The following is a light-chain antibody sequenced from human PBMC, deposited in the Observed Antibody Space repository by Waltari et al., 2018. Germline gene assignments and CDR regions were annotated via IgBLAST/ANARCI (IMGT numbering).Light chain of an antibody. CDR3: CSYAGTNNFYV. CDR2: EVI. Sequence: QSALTQPPSVSGSPGESVTISCTGTSSDIGDYDYVSWYQQHPGKAPKLMIYEVIKRPSGVPDRFSGSKSGNTASLTVSGLQAEDEADYYCCSYAGTNNFYVFGTGTKVTVL. J-gene: IGLJ1*01. CDR1: SSDIGDYDY. V-gene: IGLV2-8*01.